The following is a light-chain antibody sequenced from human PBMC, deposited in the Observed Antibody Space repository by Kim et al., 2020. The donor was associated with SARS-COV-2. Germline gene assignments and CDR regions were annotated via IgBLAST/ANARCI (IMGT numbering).Light chain of an antibody. V-gene: IGLV3-1*01. J-gene: IGLJ3*02. CDR2: QDV. CDR3: QAWDSSTAV. Sequence: SVSPGQTASITCSGDKLGDKYACWYQQKPGQSPVLVIYQDVKRPSGIPDRFSGSNSGNTATLTISGTQAMDEADYYCQAWDSSTAVFGGGTKLTVL. CDR1: KLGDKY.